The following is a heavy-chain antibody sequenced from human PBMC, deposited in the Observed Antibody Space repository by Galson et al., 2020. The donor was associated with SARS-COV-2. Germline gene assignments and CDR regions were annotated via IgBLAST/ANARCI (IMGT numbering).Heavy chain of an antibody. Sequence: LTCAASGFTLSSYAMKWVRQALGRGLEWVSYTSGRGTTLYYAYSTRGRFTISRDTAKNSLYLQINRLRVADTAVYYCARDQSGYVNWFDPWGQGTRVTVSS. J-gene: IGHJ5*02. V-gene: IGHV3-48*03. CDR3: ARDQSGYVNWFDP. CDR1: GFTLSSYA. D-gene: IGHD3-3*01. CDR2: TSGRGTTL.